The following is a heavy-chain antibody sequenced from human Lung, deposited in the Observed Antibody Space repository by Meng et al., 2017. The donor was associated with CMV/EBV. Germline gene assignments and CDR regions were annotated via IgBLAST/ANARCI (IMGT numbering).Heavy chain of an antibody. Sequence: SCAASGFTFSIYGMHWVRQAPGKGLEWVAFIRYDGNNKYYRDSVKGRFTTSRDNSKNTLYLQMNRLRPDDTAVYYCASYTQAWYNSGSWGQGTLVTVSS. V-gene: IGHV3-30*02. D-gene: IGHD6-19*01. CDR2: IRYDGNNK. J-gene: IGHJ4*02. CDR1: GFTFSIYG. CDR3: ASYTQAWYNSGS.